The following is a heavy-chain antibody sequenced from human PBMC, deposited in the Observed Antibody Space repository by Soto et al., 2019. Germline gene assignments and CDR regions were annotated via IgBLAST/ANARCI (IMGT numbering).Heavy chain of an antibody. D-gene: IGHD2-21*02. CDR2: IFPIDSDT. J-gene: IGHJ3*01. V-gene: IGHV5-51*01. CDR1: GYTFTRNW. CDR3: ATPGGRDFNAFDV. Sequence: GESLKISCKGSGYTFTRNWSSWVRQMPGKGLEWMGIIFPIDSDTRYSPSSHGQATISADNSISTAYLQWSSLKASDTAIYYCATPGGRDFNAFDVWGQGTLVTVSS.